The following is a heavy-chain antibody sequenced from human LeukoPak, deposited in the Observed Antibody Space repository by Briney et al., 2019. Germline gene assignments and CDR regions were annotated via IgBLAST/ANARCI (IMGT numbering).Heavy chain of an antibody. CDR2: ISGSGGST. CDR3: ANDQSLRYFDWLLSRGWFDP. Sequence: GSLRLSCAASGFTFSSYSMNWVRQAPGKGLEWVSAISGSGGSTYYADSVKGRFTISRDNSKNTLYLQMNSLRAEDTAVYYCANDQSLRYFDWLLSRGWFDPWGQGTLVTVSS. J-gene: IGHJ5*02. CDR1: GFTFSSYS. D-gene: IGHD3-9*01. V-gene: IGHV3-23*01.